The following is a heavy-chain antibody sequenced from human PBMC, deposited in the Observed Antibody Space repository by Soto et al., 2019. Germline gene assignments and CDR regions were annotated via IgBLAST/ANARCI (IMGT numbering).Heavy chain of an antibody. CDR2: ISDGGGT. CDR3: AKVGNYRSNPITSDP. V-gene: IGHV3-23*01. D-gene: IGHD6-19*01. Sequence: VQLLESGGGLVQPGGSLRLSCTASGFTFSNYAISWVHQAPGRGLEWVSTISDGGGTYYSDSVRARFTISRDNSTNAVLMQMINPSVGKTAIYSCAKVGNYRSNPITSDPLGEGALVSVAS. CDR1: GFTFSNYA. J-gene: IGHJ5*02.